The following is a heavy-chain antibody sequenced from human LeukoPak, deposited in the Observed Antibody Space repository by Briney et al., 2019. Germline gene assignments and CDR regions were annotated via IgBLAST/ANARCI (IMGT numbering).Heavy chain of an antibody. D-gene: IGHD1-26*01. CDR1: GFTFTNSA. J-gene: IGHJ5*02. CDR3: AAAGGSGSYSAWFDP. CDR2: IVVGSGNT. V-gene: IGHV1-58*02. Sequence: SVKVSRKASGFTFTNSAMQWVRQARGQRLEWIGWIVVGSGNTNYAQKFQERVTITRDMSTSTAYMELSSLRSEDTAVYYCAAAGGSGSYSAWFDPWGQGTLVTVSS.